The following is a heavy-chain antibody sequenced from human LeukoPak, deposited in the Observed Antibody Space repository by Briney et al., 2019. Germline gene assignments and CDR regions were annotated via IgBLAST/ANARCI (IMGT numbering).Heavy chain of an antibody. V-gene: IGHV4-61*01. CDR1: GGSISSSSYY. CDR2: IYYSGST. Sequence: SETLSLTCTVSGGSISSSSYYWGWIRQPPGKGLEWIGYIYYSGSTNYNPSLKSRVTISVDTSKNQFSLKLSSVTAADTAAYYCARDRVYYDAFDIWGQGTMVTVSS. CDR3: ARDRVYYDAFDI. D-gene: IGHD6-13*01. J-gene: IGHJ3*02.